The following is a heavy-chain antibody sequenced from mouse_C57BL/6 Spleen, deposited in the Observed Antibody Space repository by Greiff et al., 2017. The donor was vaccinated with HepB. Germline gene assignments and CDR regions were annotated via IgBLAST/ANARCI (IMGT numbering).Heavy chain of an antibody. CDR2: IDPETGGT. V-gene: IGHV1-15*01. CDR3: TRPIYYYGSSSSFAY. CDR1: GYTFTDYE. Sequence: QVQLQQSGAELVRPGASVTLSCKASGYTFTDYEMHWVKQTPVHGLEWIGAIDPETGGTAYNQKFKGKAILTADKSSSTAYMELRSLTSEDSAVYYCTRPIYYYGSSSSFAYWGQGTLVTVSA. J-gene: IGHJ3*01. D-gene: IGHD1-1*01.